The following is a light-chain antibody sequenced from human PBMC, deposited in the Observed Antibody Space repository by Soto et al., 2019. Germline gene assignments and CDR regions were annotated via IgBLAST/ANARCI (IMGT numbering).Light chain of an antibody. Sequence: EIVLTQSPGTLSLSPGERATLSCRASRSVSSSYLAWYQQKPGQAPRLLIYGASSRATGIPDRFSGSGSGTDFTLTISRLEPEDFAVYYCQQYGSTKVTFGPGTKVDIK. CDR2: GAS. V-gene: IGKV3-20*01. CDR1: RSVSSSY. J-gene: IGKJ3*01. CDR3: QQYGSTKVT.